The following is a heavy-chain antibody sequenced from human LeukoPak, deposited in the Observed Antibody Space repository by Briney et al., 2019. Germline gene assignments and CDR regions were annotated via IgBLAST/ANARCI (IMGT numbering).Heavy chain of an antibody. D-gene: IGHD4-17*01. V-gene: IGHV3-23*01. CDR2: ISGSGGST. CDR1: GFTFSSYA. Sequence: GGSLRLSCAASGFTFSSYAMSWVRQAPGKGLEWVSAISGSGGSTYYADSVKGRFTISRHNSKNTLYLQMNSLRAEDTAVYYCARAGHYGDYVDYWGQGTLVTVSS. CDR3: ARAGHYGDYVDY. J-gene: IGHJ4*02.